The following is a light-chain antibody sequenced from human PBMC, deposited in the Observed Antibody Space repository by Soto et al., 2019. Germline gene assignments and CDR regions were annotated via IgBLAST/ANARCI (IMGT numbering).Light chain of an antibody. V-gene: IGKV3-15*01. CDR1: QSVRSN. Sequence: EIVMTQSRATLSVSPGERATLSCRASQSVRSNLTWYQQKPGQSPRLLIYGASTRATGIPARFSGSGSGTQFTLTISSLQSEDFAVYYCQQYNNWPPAWTFGQGTKVDIE. CDR2: GAS. J-gene: IGKJ1*01. CDR3: QQYNNWPPAWT.